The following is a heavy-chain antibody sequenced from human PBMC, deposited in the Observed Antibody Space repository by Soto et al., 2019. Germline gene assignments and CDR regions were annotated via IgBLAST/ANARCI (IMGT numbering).Heavy chain of an antibody. CDR3: AKDLAEMATTFDY. V-gene: IGHV3-23*01. Sequence: GGSRRLSCAASGFTFRSYAMSLVRQAPGKGLEWVSAISGSGGSTYYADSVKGRFTTSRDNSKNTLYLQMNSLRAEDTAVYYCAKDLAEMATTFDYWGQGTLVTVSS. CDR2: ISGSGGST. CDR1: GFTFRSYA. D-gene: IGHD5-12*01. J-gene: IGHJ4*02.